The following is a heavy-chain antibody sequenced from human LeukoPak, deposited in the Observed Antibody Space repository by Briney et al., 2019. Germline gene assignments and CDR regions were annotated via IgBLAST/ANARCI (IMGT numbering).Heavy chain of an antibody. D-gene: IGHD3-3*01. V-gene: IGHV4-34*01. CDR1: GGSFSGYY. CDR3: ARTYYDFWSGYYTGIFDY. J-gene: IGHJ4*02. CDR2: INHSGST. Sequence: SETLSLTCAVYGGSFSGYYWSWIRQPPGKGLEWIGEINHSGSTNHNPSLKSRVTISVDTSKNQFSLKLSSVTAADTAVYYCARTYYDFWSGYYTGIFDYWGQGTLVTVSS.